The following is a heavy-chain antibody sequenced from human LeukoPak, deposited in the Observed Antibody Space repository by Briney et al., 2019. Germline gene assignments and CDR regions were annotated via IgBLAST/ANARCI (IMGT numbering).Heavy chain of an antibody. V-gene: IGHV3-48*04. D-gene: IGHD1-26*01. Sequence: GGSLRLSCAASGFTFSSYAVSWVRQAPGKGLEWVSYISSSGTTIYYADSVKGRFTISRDNAKNSLYLQMNSLRAEDTAVYYCARSRWELHFDYWGQGTLVTVSS. CDR3: ARSRWELHFDY. CDR1: GFTFSSYA. J-gene: IGHJ4*02. CDR2: ISSSGTTI.